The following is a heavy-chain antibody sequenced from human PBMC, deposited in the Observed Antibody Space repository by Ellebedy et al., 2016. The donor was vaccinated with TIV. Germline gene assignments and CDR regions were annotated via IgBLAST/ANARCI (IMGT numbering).Heavy chain of an antibody. CDR2: IKQDGSEK. CDR1: GFTFSSYW. D-gene: IGHD2-2*01. CDR3: ARRPCTSCYLGRLNWFDP. V-gene: IGHV3-7*01. J-gene: IGHJ5*02. Sequence: GGSLRLXXAASGFTFSSYWMSWVRQAPGKGLEWVANIKQDGSEKYYVDSVKGRFTISRDNAKNSLYLQMNSLRAEDTAVYYCARRPCTSCYLGRLNWFDPWGQGTLVTVSS.